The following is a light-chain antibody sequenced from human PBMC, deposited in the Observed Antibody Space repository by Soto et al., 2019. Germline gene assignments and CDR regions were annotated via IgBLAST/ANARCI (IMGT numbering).Light chain of an antibody. CDR3: SSYTSSSNL. CDR1: SSDVGGYNY. CDR2: AVT. Sequence: QSALTQPASVSGSPGQSITISCTGTSSDVGGYNYVSWYQQHPGKAPKLMIYAVTDRPSGVSSRFSGSKSGNTASRTISGLQAEDEADYYCSSYTSSSNLFGTRTKLTVL. J-gene: IGLJ1*01. V-gene: IGLV2-14*01.